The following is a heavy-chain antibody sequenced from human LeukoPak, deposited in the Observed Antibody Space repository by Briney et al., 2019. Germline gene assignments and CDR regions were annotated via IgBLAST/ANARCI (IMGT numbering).Heavy chain of an antibody. D-gene: IGHD1-1*01. V-gene: IGHV3-43*02. CDR3: AKDFFTTETNYYYYYMDV. CDR1: GFAFDDYA. J-gene: IGHJ6*03. CDR2: ISGDGGST. Sequence: PGGSLRLSCAASGFAFDDYAMHWVRQAPGKGLEWVSLISGDGGSTYYADSVKGRFTISRDNSKNSLYLQMNSLRTEDTALHYRAKDFFTTETNYYYYYMDVWGKGTTVTVSS.